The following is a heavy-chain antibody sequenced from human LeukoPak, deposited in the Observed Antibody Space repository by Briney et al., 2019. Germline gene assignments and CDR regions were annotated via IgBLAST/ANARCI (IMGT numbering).Heavy chain of an antibody. D-gene: IGHD6-19*01. V-gene: IGHV1-18*04. CDR2: ISAYNGNT. CDR1: GYTFTGYY. J-gene: IGHJ4*02. CDR3: ARVSSGWYVYYFDY. Sequence: ASVKVSCKASGYTFTGYYMHWVRQAPGQGLEWMGWISAYNGNTNYAQKLQGRVTMTTDTSTSTAYMELRSLRSDDTAVYYCARVSSGWYVYYFDYWGQGTLVTVSS.